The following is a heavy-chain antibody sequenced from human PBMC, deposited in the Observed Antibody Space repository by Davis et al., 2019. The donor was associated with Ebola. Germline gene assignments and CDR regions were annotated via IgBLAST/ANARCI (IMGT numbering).Heavy chain of an antibody. J-gene: IGHJ6*03. Sequence: PGGSLRLSCAASGFTFSSYWMHWVRQAPGKGLVWVSRSNSDGSSTSYADSVKGRFTISRDNAKNTLYLQMNSLRAEDTAVYYCASLGAGRHYYYYYMDVWGKGTTVTVSS. CDR1: GFTFSSYW. CDR3: ASLGAGRHYYYYYMDV. V-gene: IGHV3-74*01. D-gene: IGHD3-16*01. CDR2: SNSDGSST.